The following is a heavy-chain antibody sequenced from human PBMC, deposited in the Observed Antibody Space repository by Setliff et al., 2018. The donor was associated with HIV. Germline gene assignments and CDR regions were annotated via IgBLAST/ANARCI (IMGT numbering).Heavy chain of an antibody. V-gene: IGHV3-48*03. CDR1: GFSFSSYE. D-gene: IGHD1-1*01. CDR3: ARETRPGLTRSGFDY. CDR2: ISSSGTTI. Sequence: GESLKISCAASGFSFSSYEMNWVRQAPGKGLEWVSYISSSGTTIYYADSVKGRFTISRDNAKNSLYLQMNSLRAEDTAVYYCARETRPGLTRSGFDYWGQGTLVTVSS. J-gene: IGHJ4*02.